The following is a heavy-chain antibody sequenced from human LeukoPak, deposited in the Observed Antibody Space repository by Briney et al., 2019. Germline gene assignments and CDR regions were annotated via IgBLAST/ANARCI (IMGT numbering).Heavy chain of an antibody. Sequence: GGSLRLSCASSGFTFSSYWMSWVRQAPGKGREWVANIKQDGSEKYYVDSVKGRFTISRDNAKNSLYLQMNSLRAEDTAVYYCAKAAGLPYYYYYMDVWGKGTTVTVSS. V-gene: IGHV3-7*01. CDR1: GFTFSSYW. J-gene: IGHJ6*03. D-gene: IGHD6-13*01. CDR2: IKQDGSEK. CDR3: AKAAGLPYYYYYMDV.